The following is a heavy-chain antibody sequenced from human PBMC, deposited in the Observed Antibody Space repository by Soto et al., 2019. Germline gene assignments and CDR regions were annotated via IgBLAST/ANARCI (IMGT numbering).Heavy chain of an antibody. D-gene: IGHD3-16*02. CDR3: TRSAISPYGGVIGAFDY. CDR2: ISPYNGNT. V-gene: IGHV1-18*04. J-gene: IGHJ4*02. CDR1: GYSFTSYC. Sequence: GESLKISCKASGYSFTSYCISWVRQIPGKGLEWMGWISPYNGNTNYAQNFQGRLTITSDTSANTVYMELSSLKSEDTALYYCTRSAISPYGGVIGAFDYWGQGNLVTVSS.